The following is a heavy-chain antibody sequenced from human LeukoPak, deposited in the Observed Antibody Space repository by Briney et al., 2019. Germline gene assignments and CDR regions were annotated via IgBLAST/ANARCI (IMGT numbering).Heavy chain of an antibody. Sequence: GGSLRLSCAASGLTFSGYDMNWVRQAPGEGLEWMTNINRDGSEKNYVDSVKGRFTITRDNAENSLYLQMNSLKVEDSAIYYCATYDSWSGYNIAYWGQGTLVTVSS. J-gene: IGHJ4*02. V-gene: IGHV3-7*03. CDR1: GLTFSGYD. CDR3: ATYDSWSGYNIAY. CDR2: INRDGSEK. D-gene: IGHD3-3*01.